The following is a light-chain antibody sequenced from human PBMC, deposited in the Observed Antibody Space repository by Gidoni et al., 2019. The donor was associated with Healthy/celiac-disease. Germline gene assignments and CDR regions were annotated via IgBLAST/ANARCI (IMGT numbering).Light chain of an antibody. Sequence: QSLVTQPPSASGTPGQRVTISCSGTSSNVEVNSVYWYQQVPGMAPKLLIYRDNDRPSGVPDRFSGSKSGTAASLAISGLRPEDEDDYYCAVWDDTLTGYVFGPGTKVTAL. CDR2: RDN. J-gene: IGLJ1*01. V-gene: IGLV1-47*01. CDR1: SSNVEVNS. CDR3: AVWDDTLTGYV.